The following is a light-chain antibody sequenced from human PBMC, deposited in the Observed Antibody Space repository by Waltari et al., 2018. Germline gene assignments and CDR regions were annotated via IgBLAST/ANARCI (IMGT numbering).Light chain of an antibody. Sequence: SYELTQPPPVSVSPGQTPSITCPGDQLGAKYVCWYQQKPGQSPVLVIYKDSKRPSGIPERFSGSNSGNTATLTISGTQAMDEADYYCQAWDSSTVVFGGGTRLTVL. J-gene: IGLJ2*01. CDR1: QLGAKY. V-gene: IGLV3-1*01. CDR3: QAWDSSTVV. CDR2: KDS.